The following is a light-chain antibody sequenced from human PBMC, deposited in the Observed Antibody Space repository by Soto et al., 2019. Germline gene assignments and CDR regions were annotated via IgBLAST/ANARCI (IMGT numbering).Light chain of an antibody. Sequence: EIVLTQSPGTLSLSPGEGATLSCRASQSVSSSFLAWYQQKPGQAPRLLIYGASSRATGIPDRFSGSGSGTDFTLTISRLEPEDFAVFYCHQYGRSPYTFGQGTKLEIK. V-gene: IGKV3-20*01. CDR1: QSVSSSF. CDR3: HQYGRSPYT. CDR2: GAS. J-gene: IGKJ2*01.